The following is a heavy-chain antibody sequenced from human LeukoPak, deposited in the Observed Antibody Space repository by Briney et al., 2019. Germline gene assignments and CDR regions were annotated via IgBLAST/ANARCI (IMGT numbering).Heavy chain of an antibody. CDR3: ARDYCSGGSCYSGFDP. D-gene: IGHD2-15*01. CDR1: GFTFSSYS. J-gene: IGHJ5*02. V-gene: IGHV3-21*01. Sequence: PGGSLRLSCAASGFTFSSYSMNWVRQAPGKGLEWVSSISSSSYIYYADSVKGRFTISRDNAKNSLYLQMNSLRAEDTAVYYCARDYCSGGSCYSGFDPWGQGTLVTVSS. CDR2: ISSSSYI.